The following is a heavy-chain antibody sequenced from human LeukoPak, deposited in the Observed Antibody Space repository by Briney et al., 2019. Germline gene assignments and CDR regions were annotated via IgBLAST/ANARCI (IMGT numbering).Heavy chain of an antibody. CDR1: GGSISSYY. J-gene: IGHJ6*03. D-gene: IGHD5-24*01. Sequence: SETLPLTCTASGGSISSYYWSWIRQPPGKGLEWIGYIYYSGSTNYNPSLKSRVTISVDTSKNQFSLKLSSVTAADTAVYYCVAGVDVEMAKVGYYYYMDVWGKGTTVTVSS. CDR2: IYYSGST. V-gene: IGHV4-59*01. CDR3: VAGVDVEMAKVGYYYYMDV.